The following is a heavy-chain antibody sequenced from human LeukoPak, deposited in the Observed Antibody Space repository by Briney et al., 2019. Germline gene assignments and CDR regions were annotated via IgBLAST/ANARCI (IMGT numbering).Heavy chain of an antibody. V-gene: IGHV4-31*03. CDR2: IYYSGST. CDR3: ARGRAWQQLVNWFDP. Sequence: PSETLSLTCTVSGGSISSGGYYWSWIRQHPGKGLEWIGYIYYSGSTYYNPSPKSRVTISVDTSKNRFSLKLSSVTAADTAVYYCARGRAWQQLVNWFDPWGQGTLVTVSS. D-gene: IGHD6-13*01. J-gene: IGHJ5*02. CDR1: GGSISSGGYY.